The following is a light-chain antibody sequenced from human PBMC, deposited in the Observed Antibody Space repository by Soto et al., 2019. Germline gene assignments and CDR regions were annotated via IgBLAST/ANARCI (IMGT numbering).Light chain of an antibody. CDR2: DAS. CDR1: QSVSRY. Sequence: EIVLTQSPATLSLSPGERATLSCRASQSVSRYLAWYQQKPGQAPSLLIYDASNRATDMPARFSGSGSGTDFTLTISSLEPEDFAVYYCLQRSGWPWTFGQETKVEIK. CDR3: LQRSGWPWT. J-gene: IGKJ1*01. V-gene: IGKV3-11*01.